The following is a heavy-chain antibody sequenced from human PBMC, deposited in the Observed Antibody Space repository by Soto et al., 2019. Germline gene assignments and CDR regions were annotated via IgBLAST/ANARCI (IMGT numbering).Heavy chain of an antibody. CDR3: AADGVGPAAIPPSGMDV. Sequence: SVKVSCKASGFTFTSSAMQWVRQARGQRLEWIGWIVVGSGNTNYAQKFQERVTITRDMSTSTAYMELSSLRSEDTAVYYCAADGVGPAAIPPSGMDVWGQGTTVTVSS. CDR2: IVVGSGNT. J-gene: IGHJ6*02. D-gene: IGHD2-2*01. V-gene: IGHV1-58*02. CDR1: GFTFTSSA.